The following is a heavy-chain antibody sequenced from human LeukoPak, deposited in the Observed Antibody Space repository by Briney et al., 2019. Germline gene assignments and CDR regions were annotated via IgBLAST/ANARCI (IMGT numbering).Heavy chain of an antibody. V-gene: IGHV5-51*01. CDR3: ARHGDCSSTSCSMYY. Sequence: GESLKISCKGSGYSFTSYWIGWVRQMPGKGLEWMGIIYPGDSDTRYSPSFQGQVTISADKFISTAYLQWSSLKASDTAMYYCARHGDCSSTSCSMYYWGQGTLVTVSS. J-gene: IGHJ4*02. CDR1: GYSFTSYW. CDR2: IYPGDSDT. D-gene: IGHD2-2*03.